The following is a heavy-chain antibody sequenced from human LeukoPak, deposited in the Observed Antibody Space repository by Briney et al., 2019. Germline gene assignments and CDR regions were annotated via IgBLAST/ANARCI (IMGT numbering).Heavy chain of an antibody. V-gene: IGHV3-33*01. CDR1: GFTFSSYG. CDR3: ARGGGATDFDY. D-gene: IGHD1-26*01. CDR2: IWYDGSNK. Sequence: PGRSLRLSCAASGFTFSSYGVHWVRQAPGKGLEWVAVIWYDGSNKYYADSVKGRFTISRDNSKNTLYLQMNSLRAEDTAVYYCARGGGATDFDYWGQGTLVTVSS. J-gene: IGHJ4*02.